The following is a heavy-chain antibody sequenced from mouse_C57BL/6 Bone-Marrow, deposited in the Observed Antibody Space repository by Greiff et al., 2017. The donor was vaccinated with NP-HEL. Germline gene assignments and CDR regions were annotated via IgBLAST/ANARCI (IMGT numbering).Heavy chain of an antibody. CDR3: ARLIYDGYHGYFDY. CDR1: GFSLSTFGMG. Sequence: VNLVESGPGILQPSQTLSLTCSFSGFSLSTFGMGVGWIRQPSGKGLEWLAHICWDDDKYYNPALKSRLTISKATSKNQVFLKIANVDTADTATYYCARLIYDGYHGYFDYWGKGTTLTVSS. J-gene: IGHJ2*01. V-gene: IGHV8-8*01. CDR2: ICWDDDK. D-gene: IGHD2-3*01.